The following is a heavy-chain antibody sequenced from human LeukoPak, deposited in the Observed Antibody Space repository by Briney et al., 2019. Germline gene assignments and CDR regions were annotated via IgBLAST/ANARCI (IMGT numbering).Heavy chain of an antibody. CDR3: ASLLPKYSRSTYDAFDI. J-gene: IGHJ3*02. CDR2: ISYDGSNK. CDR1: GFTFSSYA. V-gene: IGHV3-30*01. D-gene: IGHD6-6*01. Sequence: GGSLRLSCSASGFTFSSYAMHWVRQAPGKGLEWVAVISYDGSNKYYEDSVKGRFTISRDNSKQPLYLQMNSLRAEDTAVYYCASLLPKYSRSTYDAFDIWGQGTMVTVSS.